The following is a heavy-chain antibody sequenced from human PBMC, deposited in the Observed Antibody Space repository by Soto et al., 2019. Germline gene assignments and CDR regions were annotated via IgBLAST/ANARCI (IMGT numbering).Heavy chain of an antibody. CDR1: GGSFSGYY. Sequence: SETLSLTYAVYGGSFSGYYWSWIRQPPGKGQEWIGEINHSGSTNSNPSLKSRVTISVDTSKNQFSLKLSSVTAADTAVYYCARGVGEDIVEVVAATYNWFDPWSRGTLVTVSS. D-gene: IGHD2-15*01. CDR3: ARGVGEDIVEVVAATYNWFDP. CDR2: INHSGST. J-gene: IGHJ5*02. V-gene: IGHV4-34*01.